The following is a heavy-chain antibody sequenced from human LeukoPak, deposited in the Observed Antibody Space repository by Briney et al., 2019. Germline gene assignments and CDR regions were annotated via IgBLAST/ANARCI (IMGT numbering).Heavy chain of an antibody. J-gene: IGHJ4*02. V-gene: IGHV4-4*07. Sequence: SDTLTLTCSVSGDPISSYHGSWIRQPAGEGLEWLRRIYTSGSTDYYPSLKSLVTMSVDTYKTQFSLKLSSVTAADTAVYYCAGEEEGSGYCRWGQGTLVTVSS. CDR3: AGEEEGSGYCR. D-gene: IGHD3-22*01. CDR1: GDPISSYH. CDR2: IYTSGST.